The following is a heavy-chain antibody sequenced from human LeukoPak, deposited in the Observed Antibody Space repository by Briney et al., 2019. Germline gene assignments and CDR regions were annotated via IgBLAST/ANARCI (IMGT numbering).Heavy chain of an antibody. CDR2: INPNSGGT. V-gene: IGHV1-2*02. J-gene: IGHJ4*02. Sequence: ASVKVSCKASGYTFTGYYMHWVRQAPGQGLEWMGWINPNSGGTNYAQKLQGRVTMTTDTSTSTAYMELRSLRSDDTAVYYCARVVDYYDSSGYSYYFDYWGQGTLVTVSS. CDR3: ARVVDYYDSSGYSYYFDY. CDR1: GYTFTGYY. D-gene: IGHD3-22*01.